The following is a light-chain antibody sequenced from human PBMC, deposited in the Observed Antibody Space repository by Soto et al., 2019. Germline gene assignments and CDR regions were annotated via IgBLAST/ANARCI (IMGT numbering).Light chain of an antibody. Sequence: QSALTQPASVSGSPGQSITISCTGTSSDVGGYNYVSWYQQHPGKAPKRLIYDFSNRPSGVSNRFSGSKPGNTASLTISGVQAQVEADYCCSSYTRSSTWVFGGGTKLTVL. CDR1: SSDVGGYNY. V-gene: IGLV2-14*01. CDR3: SSYTRSSTWV. CDR2: DFS. J-gene: IGLJ3*02.